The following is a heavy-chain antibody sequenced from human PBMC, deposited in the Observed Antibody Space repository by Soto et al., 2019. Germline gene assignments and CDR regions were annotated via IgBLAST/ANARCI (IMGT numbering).Heavy chain of an antibody. D-gene: IGHD1-7*01. J-gene: IGHJ4*01. CDR1: GFTFSSYA. V-gene: IGHV3-30-3*01. CDR3: AKGTGTKGFDY. CDR2: ISYDGSNK. Sequence: VQLVESGGGVVQPGRSLRLSCAASGFTFSSYAMHWVRQAPGKGLEWVAVISYDGSNKYYADSVKGRFTISRDNSKNPLDLPMNNLRAEDTAVYYCAKGTGTKGFDYWGQGNLVTVSS.